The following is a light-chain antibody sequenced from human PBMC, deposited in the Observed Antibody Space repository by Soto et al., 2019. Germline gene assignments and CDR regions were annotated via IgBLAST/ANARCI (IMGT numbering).Light chain of an antibody. CDR1: QNISGTY. CDR2: SAS. V-gene: IGKV3D-15*01. CDR3: QQYNSWPRT. J-gene: IGKJ4*02. Sequence: EILLTQSPATLSVSPGERATLSCRASQNISGTYLAWYQQKPGQAPRLLIYSASTRDTGIPDRFSGSGSGTEFTLTISSLQSEDFAAYYCQQYNSWPRTFGGGTKVDIK.